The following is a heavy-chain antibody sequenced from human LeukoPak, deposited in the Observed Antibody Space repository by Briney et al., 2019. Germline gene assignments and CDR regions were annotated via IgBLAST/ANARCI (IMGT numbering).Heavy chain of an antibody. CDR1: GYTLTELS. CDR3: ATSRGKMKDFDY. J-gene: IGHJ4*02. V-gene: IGHV1-24*01. Sequence: ASVKVSCKASGYTLTELSMHWVRQAPGKGLEWMGGFDPEDGETIYAQKFQGRVTMTEDTSTDTAYMELSSLRSEDTAVYYCATSRGKMKDFDYWGQGTLVTVSS. D-gene: IGHD3-10*01. CDR2: FDPEDGET.